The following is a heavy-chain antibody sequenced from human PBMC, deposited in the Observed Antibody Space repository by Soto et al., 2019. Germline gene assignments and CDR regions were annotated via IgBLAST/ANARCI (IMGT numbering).Heavy chain of an antibody. CDR1: GVSISSGGYS. D-gene: IGHD5-18*01. V-gene: IGHV4-30-2*01. Sequence: SETLSLTCAVSGVSISSGGYSWSWIRQPPGKGLEWIGYIYHSGSTYYNPSLKSRVTISVDRSRNQFSLKLSSVTAADTAVYYCARGRSHTYTAMAPRFDYGGQGTLVTVSS. CDR2: IYHSGST. CDR3: ARGRSHTYTAMAPRFDY. J-gene: IGHJ4*02.